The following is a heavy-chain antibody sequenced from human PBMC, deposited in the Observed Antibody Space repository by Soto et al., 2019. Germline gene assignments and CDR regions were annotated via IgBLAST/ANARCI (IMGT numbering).Heavy chain of an antibody. Sequence: QVQLVQSGAEVKKPGSSVKVSCTASGGTFNSYTINWVRQAPGQRLEWVGRVNPIVGMSTSASKFQGRVTMTADKSTTKASMDLTGLRSDDTAVYYCATSYGSGSTPFDSWGQGTLVTVSS. CDR3: ATSYGSGSTPFDS. CDR1: GGTFNSYT. V-gene: IGHV1-69*02. J-gene: IGHJ4*02. CDR2: VNPIVGMS. D-gene: IGHD3-10*01.